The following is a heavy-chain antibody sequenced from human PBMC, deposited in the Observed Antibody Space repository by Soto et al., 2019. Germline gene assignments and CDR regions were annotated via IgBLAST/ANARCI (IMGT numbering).Heavy chain of an antibody. CDR3: ARELDWLPPDYYYYGMDV. D-gene: IGHD3-9*01. CDR1: GFTFSSYG. CDR2: IWYDGSNK. J-gene: IGHJ6*02. V-gene: IGHV3-33*01. Sequence: PGGSLRLSCAASGFTFSSYGMHWVRQAPGKGLEWVAVIWYDGSNKYYADSVKGRFTISRDNSKNTLYLQMNSLRAEDTAVYYCARELDWLPPDYYYYGMDVWGQGTTVTVSS.